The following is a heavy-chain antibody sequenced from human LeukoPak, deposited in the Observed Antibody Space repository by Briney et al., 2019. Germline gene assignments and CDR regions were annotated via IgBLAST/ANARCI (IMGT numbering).Heavy chain of an antibody. CDR2: IYYSGST. D-gene: IGHD1-26*01. CDR3: ARNRRLGAEFDY. Sequence: SETLSLTCTVSGGSISSYYWSWIRQPPGKGLEWIGYIYYSGSTNYNPSLKSRVTISVDTSKNQFSLKLSSVTAADTAVYYCARNRRLGAEFDYWGQGTLVTVSS. J-gene: IGHJ4*02. CDR1: GGSISSYY. V-gene: IGHV4-59*12.